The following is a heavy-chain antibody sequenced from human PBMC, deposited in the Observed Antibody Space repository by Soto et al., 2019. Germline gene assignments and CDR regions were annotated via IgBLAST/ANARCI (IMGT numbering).Heavy chain of an antibody. V-gene: IGHV3-33*01. D-gene: IGHD1-26*01. J-gene: IGHJ4*02. CDR1: GFTFNTYG. CDR2: IWHDGSNK. Sequence: SCAASGFTFNTYGMHWVRRAPGKGLEWVAVIWHDGSNKYYADSVQGRFTISRHNSENTLYLQMNSLGAEDTAVYYCARDSLSGTYYLDYWGQGTLVTVSS. CDR3: ARDSLSGTYYLDY.